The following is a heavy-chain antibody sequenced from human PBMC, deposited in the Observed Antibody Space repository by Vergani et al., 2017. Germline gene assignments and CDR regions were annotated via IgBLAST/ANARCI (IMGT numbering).Heavy chain of an antibody. CDR1: GGSFSGYF. Sequence: QVQLQQWGAGLLKPSETLSLTCAVYGGSFSGYFWSWIRQPPGKGLEWIGEIYHSGSTNYNPFLKSRVTISVDKSKNQFSLKLSSVTAADTAVYYCASNGYYRLDYWGRGTLVTVSS. CDR2: IYHSGST. D-gene: IGHD5-18*01. CDR3: ASNGYYRLDY. J-gene: IGHJ4*02. V-gene: IGHV4-34*01.